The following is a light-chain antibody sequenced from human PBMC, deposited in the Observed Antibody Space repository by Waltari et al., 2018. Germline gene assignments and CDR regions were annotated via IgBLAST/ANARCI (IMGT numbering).Light chain of an antibody. Sequence: EIVLTQSPATLSLSPGERATLSCRASQSVSSYLAWYQQKPGQAPRLLIYDASNRATGIPARFSGSGSGTDFTLTISRLEPEDSAVYYCQQYGSTPLFTFGPGTKVDIK. V-gene: IGKV3-11*01. CDR3: QQYGSTPLFT. J-gene: IGKJ3*01. CDR2: DAS. CDR1: QSVSSY.